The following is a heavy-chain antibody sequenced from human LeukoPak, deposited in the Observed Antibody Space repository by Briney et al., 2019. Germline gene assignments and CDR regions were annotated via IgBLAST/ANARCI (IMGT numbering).Heavy chain of an antibody. Sequence: PGRSLRLSCAASGFTFNSYAMHWVRQAPGKGLEWVAIISYDGNNKYYADSVKGRFTISRDNSKNTLYLQMSDLRAEDTAVYYCQANSGSGSYFLDYWGQGTLVTVSS. CDR1: GFTFNSYA. CDR3: QANSGSGSYFLDY. V-gene: IGHV3-30-3*01. D-gene: IGHD3-10*01. CDR2: ISYDGNNK. J-gene: IGHJ4*02.